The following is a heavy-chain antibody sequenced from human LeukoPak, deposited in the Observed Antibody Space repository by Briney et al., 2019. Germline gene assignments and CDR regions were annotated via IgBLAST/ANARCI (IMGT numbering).Heavy chain of an antibody. J-gene: IGHJ3*02. CDR1: GGSFSGYY. Sequence: PSETLSLTCAVYGGSFSGYYWSWIRQPPGKGLEWIGNIFYSGSTYYSPSLRSRVTISLDTSRNQSSLKLNSVTAADTAVYYCAKSNGYGLVDIWGQGTMVTASS. CDR2: IFYSGST. D-gene: IGHD3-10*01. V-gene: IGHV4-34*12. CDR3: AKSNGYGLVDI.